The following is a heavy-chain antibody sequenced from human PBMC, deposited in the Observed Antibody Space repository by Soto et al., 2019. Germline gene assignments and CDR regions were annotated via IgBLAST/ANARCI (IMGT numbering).Heavy chain of an antibody. Sequence: EVQLVESGGGLVQPGRSLRLSCVASGFTFGDYGMHWVRQAPGRGPEWVSGVTWNSANIAYAETVKGRFTISRDNAKNSLYLQMTSLRAEDTALYYYLNDGLTSLCGLVYGGSNSWGHGTMVIVSS. D-gene: IGHD2-15*01. CDR2: VTWNSANI. CDR3: LNDGLTSLCGLVYGGSNS. V-gene: IGHV3-9*01. CDR1: GFTFGDYG. J-gene: IGHJ3*02.